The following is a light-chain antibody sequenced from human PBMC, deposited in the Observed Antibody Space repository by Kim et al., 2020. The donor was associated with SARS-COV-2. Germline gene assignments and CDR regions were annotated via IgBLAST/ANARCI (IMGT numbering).Light chain of an antibody. CDR1: QSVDSA. Sequence: SLGGTVTLACRTSQSVDSALAWYQQQPGQAPRLLIYGASTRTDDLPFRFTGGGFGSDFSLTITSLQSEDVGVYFCQQYHAWPPLTFGGGTKVDIK. CDR2: GAS. CDR3: QQYHAWPPLT. J-gene: IGKJ4*01. V-gene: IGKV3-15*01.